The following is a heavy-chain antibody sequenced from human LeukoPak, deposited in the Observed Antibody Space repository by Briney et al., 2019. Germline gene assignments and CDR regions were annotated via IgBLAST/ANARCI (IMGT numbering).Heavy chain of an antibody. CDR3: ARAPGSTLLDY. D-gene: IGHD3-10*01. V-gene: IGHV4-61*02. CDR1: GDSILSVSED. Sequence: SQTLSLTSYVAGDSILSVSEDWDWIRQPAWKGLDWIGRIYTSGNTNYNPSLKRRVHISVDTSKNQLSLKLSSVTAAHAAVYHCARAPGSTLLDYWGQGTLVTVSS. CDR2: IYTSGNT. J-gene: IGHJ4*02.